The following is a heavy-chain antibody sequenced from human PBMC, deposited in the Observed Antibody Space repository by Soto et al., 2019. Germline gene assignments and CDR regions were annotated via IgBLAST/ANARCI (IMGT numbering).Heavy chain of an antibody. D-gene: IGHD3-22*01. Sequence: GGSLRLSCAASGVNFSSYAMNWVRQAPGKGLEWVSTISDTGGGTFYAGSVKGRFTISRDNSKNTLHLQMHSLRADDSAIYFCAVGRHKTSGSNTWFDPWGRGTLVTVSS. J-gene: IGHJ5*02. CDR3: AVGRHKTSGSNTWFDP. V-gene: IGHV3-23*01. CDR1: GVNFSSYA. CDR2: ISDTGGGT.